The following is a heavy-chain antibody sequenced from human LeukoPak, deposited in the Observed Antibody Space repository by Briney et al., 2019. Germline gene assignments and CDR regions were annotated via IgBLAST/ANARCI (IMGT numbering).Heavy chain of an antibody. CDR1: GGSFSGYN. V-gene: IGHV4-34*01. CDR2: INHSGST. D-gene: IGHD3-9*01. J-gene: IGHJ5*02. CDR3: ASYDILTGPNWFDP. Sequence: NPSETLSLTCAVYGGSFSGYNWSWIRQPPGRGLEWIGEINHSGSTNHNPSLKSRVTISVDTSKNQFSLKLSSVTAADTAVYYCASYDILTGPNWFDPWGQGTLVTVSS.